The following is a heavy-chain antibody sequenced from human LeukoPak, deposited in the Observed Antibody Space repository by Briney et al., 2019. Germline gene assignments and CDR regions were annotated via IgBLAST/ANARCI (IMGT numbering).Heavy chain of an antibody. CDR2: INSDGSST. J-gene: IGHJ5*02. D-gene: IGHD3-22*01. CDR1: GFTFSSYW. Sequence: GGSLRLSCAASGFTFSSYWMHWVRQAPGKGLVWVSRINSDGSSTSYADSVKGRFTISRDNAKNMLYLQMNSLRAEDTAVYYCANAPDYYDSSGYYKGWLDPWGQGTLVTVSS. V-gene: IGHV3-74*01. CDR3: ANAPDYYDSSGYYKGWLDP.